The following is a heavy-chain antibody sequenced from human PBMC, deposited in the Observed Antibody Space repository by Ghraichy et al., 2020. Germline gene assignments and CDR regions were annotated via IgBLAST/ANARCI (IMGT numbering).Heavy chain of an antibody. CDR3: ARDLYTRDNKEAFDI. V-gene: IGHV3-48*02. CDR2: ICGGCDST. J-gene: IGHJ3*02. CDR1: GFTFSTYS. Sequence: GGSLRLSCTASGFTFSTYSLSWFRQAPGKGLEWVAYICGGCDSTYYADSVKGRFTISSDKASDSVYLQMSRLRDDDTAVYYCARDLYTRDNKEAFDIWGQGTMVTVSS. D-gene: IGHD2-8*01.